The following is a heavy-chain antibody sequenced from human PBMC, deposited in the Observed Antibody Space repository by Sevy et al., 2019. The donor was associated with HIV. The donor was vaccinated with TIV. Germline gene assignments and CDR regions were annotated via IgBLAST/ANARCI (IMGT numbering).Heavy chain of an antibody. J-gene: IGHJ4*02. V-gene: IGHV3-23*01. CDR2: ISGSGGYT. D-gene: IGHD3-3*01. CDR1: GFIFSSYV. CDR3: AGGSWSGFDY. Sequence: WGSLRLSCAASGFIFSSYVMNWVRQAPGKGLEWVSGISGSGGYTYYADSVKGRFTISRDNSNKILYLEMNTLRVEDTAVYYCAGGSWSGFDYWGQGTLVTVSS.